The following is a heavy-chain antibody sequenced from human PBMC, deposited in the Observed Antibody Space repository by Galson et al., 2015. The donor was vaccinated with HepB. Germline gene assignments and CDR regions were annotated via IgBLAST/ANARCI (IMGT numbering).Heavy chain of an antibody. CDR2: IVVGSGNT. J-gene: IGHJ4*02. Sequence: SVKVSCKASGFTFSRSTLQWVRQARGQRPEWIGWIVVGSGNTNNAQKFHERVTITRDLSTSTAYMELSSLRSEDTAVYYCHLYYSDSSGYCFEDLNDYWGQGTLVTVSS. D-gene: IGHD3-22*01. CDR3: HLYYSDSSGYCFEDLNDY. V-gene: IGHV1-58*01. CDR1: GFTFSRST.